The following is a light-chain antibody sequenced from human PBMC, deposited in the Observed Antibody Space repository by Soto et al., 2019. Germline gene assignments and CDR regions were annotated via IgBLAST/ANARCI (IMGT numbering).Light chain of an antibody. CDR1: QSVSSY. Sequence: EIVLTQSPATLSLSPGERATLSCRASQSVSSYLAWYQQKPGQAPRLLIYDASNRATGIPARFSGSGSGTDFTLTISSLDPEDFAVYYCQQRSNFGGGTKVDIK. CDR3: QQRSN. CDR2: DAS. V-gene: IGKV3-11*01. J-gene: IGKJ4*01.